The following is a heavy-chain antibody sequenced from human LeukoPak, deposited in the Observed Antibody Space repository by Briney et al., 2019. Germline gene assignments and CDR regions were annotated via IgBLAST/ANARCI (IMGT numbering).Heavy chain of an antibody. J-gene: IGHJ4*02. CDR3: AKDRGY. CDR2: IGSSSAGTT. V-gene: IGHV3-23*01. Sequence: GGSLRLTCTVSGFTVSTTLMDWVRQAPGKGLEWVSAIGSSSAGTTYYADSVKGRFTISRDDSKNTLYLQMNSLTVEDTAVYYCAKDRGYWGQGTLVTVSS. CDR1: GFTVSTTL.